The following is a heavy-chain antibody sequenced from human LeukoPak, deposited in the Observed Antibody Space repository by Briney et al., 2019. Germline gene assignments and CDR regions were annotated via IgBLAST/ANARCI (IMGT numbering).Heavy chain of an antibody. Sequence: SETLSLTCTVSGGSISSYYWSWIRQPPGKGLEWIGYIYYSGSTNYNPSLRSRVTISVDTSKNQFSLKLSSVTAADTAVYYCARGNYYGSGSTYYYYYYMDVWGKGTTVTVSS. J-gene: IGHJ6*03. CDR3: ARGNYYGSGSTYYYYYYMDV. CDR1: GGSISSYY. V-gene: IGHV4-59*01. CDR2: IYYSGST. D-gene: IGHD3-10*01.